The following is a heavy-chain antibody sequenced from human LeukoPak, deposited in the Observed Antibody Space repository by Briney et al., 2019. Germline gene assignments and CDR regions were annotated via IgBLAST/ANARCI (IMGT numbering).Heavy chain of an antibody. CDR1: GYSFTSYW. CDR3: ARLYSGSYFDY. J-gene: IGHJ4*02. D-gene: IGHD1-26*01. V-gene: IGHV5-10-1*04. Sequence: GESLKISCQGSGYSFTSYWITWVRQMTGKGLEWMGMIAPTDSYTNYSPSFQGQVTISADKSISTAYLQWSSLKASDTAMYYCARLYSGSYFDYWGQGTLVTVSS. CDR2: IAPTDSYT.